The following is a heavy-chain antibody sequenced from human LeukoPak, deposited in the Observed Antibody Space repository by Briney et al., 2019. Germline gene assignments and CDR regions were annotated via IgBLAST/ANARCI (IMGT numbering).Heavy chain of an antibody. V-gene: IGHV3-11*05. CDR1: GFSVSDYS. J-gene: IGHJ4*02. Sequence: GGSLRLSCAASGFSVSDYSISWIRQSPGKGPEWISYVMSDRGSTNYADSVKGRFTISRDNAKNSVALQLDGLRADDTAVYFCTRERRGSYYAFESWGQGTLVTVSS. D-gene: IGHD3-16*01. CDR3: TRERRGSYYAFES. CDR2: VMSDRGST.